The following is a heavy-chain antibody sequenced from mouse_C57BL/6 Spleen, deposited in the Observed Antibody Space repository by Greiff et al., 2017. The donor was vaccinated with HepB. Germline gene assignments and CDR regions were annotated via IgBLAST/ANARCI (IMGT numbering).Heavy chain of an antibody. CDR2: IHPNSGST. CDR1: GYTFTSYW. D-gene: IGHD3-2*01. J-gene: IGHJ3*01. Sequence: QVQLQQPGAELVKPGASVTLSCKASGYTFTSYWLHWVKQRPGQGLEWIGMIHPNSGSTNYNEKFKSKATLTVDKSSSTAYRQLSSLTSEDSAVYYCARKDSSGYAPAYWVQVALVSVSA. V-gene: IGHV1-64*01. CDR3: ARKDSSGYAPAY.